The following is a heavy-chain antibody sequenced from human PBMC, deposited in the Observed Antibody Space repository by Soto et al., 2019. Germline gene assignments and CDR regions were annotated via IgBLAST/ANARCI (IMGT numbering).Heavy chain of an antibody. CDR1: GGSISSYD. J-gene: IGHJ4*02. V-gene: IGHV4-59*08. Sequence: PSETLSLTCTVAGGSISSYDWSWIRQPPGKGLEWIGYIYYSGSTNYNPSLKSRVTISVDTSKNQFSLKLSSVTAADTAVYYCARLMVGPSTPFDYWGQGTLVTVSS. CDR2: IYYSGST. D-gene: IGHD2-15*01. CDR3: ARLMVGPSTPFDY.